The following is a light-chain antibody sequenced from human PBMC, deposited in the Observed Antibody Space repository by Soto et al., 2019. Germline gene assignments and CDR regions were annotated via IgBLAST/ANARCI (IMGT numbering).Light chain of an antibody. CDR3: HQYNNWPPLT. CDR1: QSVSSN. J-gene: IGKJ4*01. CDR2: AAS. V-gene: IGKV3-15*01. Sequence: EIVMTQSPATLSVSPGERATLSCRASQSVSSNLAWYQQKPGQAPRLLIYAASTRATGIPARFSGSGSGTAFTLTISSLLSEDFAVYYCHQYNNWPPLTFGGGTKVEIK.